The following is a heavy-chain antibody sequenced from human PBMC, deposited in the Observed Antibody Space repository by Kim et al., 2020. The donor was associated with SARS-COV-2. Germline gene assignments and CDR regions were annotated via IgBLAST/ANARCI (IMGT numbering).Heavy chain of an antibody. D-gene: IGHD5-18*01. Sequence: STTNYADSVKGRFTISRDNDKNTLYLQVNRLGAEDTAVYYCARGAGGYSYVWGQGSLVTVSS. V-gene: IGHV3-74*01. CDR3: ARGAGGYSYV. J-gene: IGHJ4*02. CDR2: STT.